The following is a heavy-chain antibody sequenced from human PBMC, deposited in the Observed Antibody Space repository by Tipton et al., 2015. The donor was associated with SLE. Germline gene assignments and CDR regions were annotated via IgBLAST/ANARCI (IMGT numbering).Heavy chain of an antibody. D-gene: IGHD3-16*01. CDR2: IYYSGST. CDR1: GGSISSGSYF. Sequence: TLSLTCTVSGGSISSGSYFWGWIRQPPGKGLEWIGYIYYSGSTNYNPSLKSRVTISVDTSKNQFSLKLSSVTAADTAVYYCAREKGDAYPNLVAFDIWGQGTMVTVSS. V-gene: IGHV4-61*01. CDR3: AREKGDAYPNLVAFDI. J-gene: IGHJ3*02.